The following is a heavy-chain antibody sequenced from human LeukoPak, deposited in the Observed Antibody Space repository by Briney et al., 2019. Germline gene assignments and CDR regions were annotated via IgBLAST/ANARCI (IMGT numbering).Heavy chain of an antibody. CDR3: AAYAGGGAAAGIIWGDYYYYGMDV. Sequence: SVKVSCKASGFTFTSSAMQWVRQARGQRLEWVGWIVVGSGNTNYAQKFQERVTITRDMSTSTAYMELSSLRSEDTAVYYCAAYAGGGAAAGIIWGDYYYYGMDVWGQGTTVTVS. CDR1: GFTFTSSA. J-gene: IGHJ6*02. V-gene: IGHV1-58*02. D-gene: IGHD6-13*01. CDR2: IVVGSGNT.